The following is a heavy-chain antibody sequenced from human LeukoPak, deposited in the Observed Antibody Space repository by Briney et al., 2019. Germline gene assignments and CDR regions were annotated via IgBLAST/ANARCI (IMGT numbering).Heavy chain of an antibody. J-gene: IGHJ4*02. CDR3: ARHVITFGGVIILFDY. V-gene: IGHV4-39*01. CDR2: IYYSGST. Sequence: SETLSLTCTVSGGSISSSSYYWGWIRQPPGKGLEWIGSIYYSGSTYYNPSLKSRVTISVDTSKNQFSLKLSSVTAADTAVYYCARHVITFGGVIILFDYWGQGTLVTVSS. CDR1: GGSISSSSYY. D-gene: IGHD3-16*02.